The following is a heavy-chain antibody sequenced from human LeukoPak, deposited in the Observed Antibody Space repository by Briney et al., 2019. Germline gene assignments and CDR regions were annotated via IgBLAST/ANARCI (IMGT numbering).Heavy chain of an antibody. D-gene: IGHD5-18*01. CDR1: GGTFSSYA. V-gene: IGHV1-69*01. J-gene: IGHJ4*02. CDR3: ARGVLGDQLGDTAMVTYFDY. Sequence: SVKVSCKASGGTFSSYAISWVRQAPGQGLEWMGGIIPIFGTANYAQKFQGRVTITADESTSPAYMELSSLRSEDTAVYYCARGVLGDQLGDTAMVTYFDYWGQGTLVTVSS. CDR2: IIPIFGTA.